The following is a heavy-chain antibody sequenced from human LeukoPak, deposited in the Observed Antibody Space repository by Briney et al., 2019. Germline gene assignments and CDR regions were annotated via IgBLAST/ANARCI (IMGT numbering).Heavy chain of an antibody. CDR3: ARELNAVAHS. Sequence: PGGSLRLSCAASGLTFSSYSLNWVRQAPGKGLEWVSSISSSSSYIYYADSVKGRFTISRDNAKNSLYLQMNSLRAEDTAVYYCARELNAVAHSWGQGTLVTVSS. CDR2: ISSSSSYI. J-gene: IGHJ4*02. CDR1: GLTFSSYS. D-gene: IGHD6-19*01. V-gene: IGHV3-21*01.